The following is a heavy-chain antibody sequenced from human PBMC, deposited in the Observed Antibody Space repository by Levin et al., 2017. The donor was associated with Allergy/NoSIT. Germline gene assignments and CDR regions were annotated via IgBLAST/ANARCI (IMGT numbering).Heavy chain of an antibody. J-gene: IGHJ6*02. CDR1: GFTFSSYS. D-gene: IGHD2-2*01. V-gene: IGHV3-21*01. CDR3: ARGGGVVPAPDFSYYGMDV. Sequence: GESLKISCAASGFTFSSYSMNWVRQAPGKGLEWVSSISSSSSYIYYADSVKGRFTISRDNAKNSLYLQMNSLRAEDTAVYYCARGGGVVPAPDFSYYGMDVWGQGTTVTVSS. CDR2: ISSSSSYI.